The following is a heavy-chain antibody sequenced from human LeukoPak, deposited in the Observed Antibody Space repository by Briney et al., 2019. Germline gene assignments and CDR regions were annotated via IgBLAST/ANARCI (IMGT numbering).Heavy chain of an antibody. J-gene: IGHJ5*02. CDR2: ISSSSSTI. V-gene: IGHV3-48*04. CDR3: ARDRRIQGFDP. Sequence: GGSLRLSCAASGFTFSSYSMNWVRQAPGKGLEWVSYISSSSSTIYYADSVKGRFTISRDNAENSLYLQMNSLRAEDTAVYYCARDRRIQGFDPWGQGTLVTVSS. CDR1: GFTFSSYS. D-gene: IGHD6-6*01.